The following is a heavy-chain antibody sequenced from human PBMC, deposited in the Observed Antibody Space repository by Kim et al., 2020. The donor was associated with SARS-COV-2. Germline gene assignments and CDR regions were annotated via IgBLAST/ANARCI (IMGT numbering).Heavy chain of an antibody. Sequence: GGSLRLSCAASGFTFSGSTMHWVRQASGKGLEWVGRIRSKGNNYATAYAASVKGRFTISRDDTKKMAYLQMNSLKTEDTAVYYCTRLEYSSSSGFDYWGQGTLVTVSS. CDR2: IRSKGNNYAT. D-gene: IGHD6-6*01. V-gene: IGHV3-73*01. CDR3: TRLEYSSSSGFDY. CDR1: GFTFSGST. J-gene: IGHJ4*02.